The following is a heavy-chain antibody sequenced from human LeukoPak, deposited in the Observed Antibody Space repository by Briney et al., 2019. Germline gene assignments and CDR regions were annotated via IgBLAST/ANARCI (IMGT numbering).Heavy chain of an antibody. V-gene: IGHV3-7*03. CDR2: IKQDGSEK. Sequence: GGSLRLSCAASGFTFSSYWMSWVRQAPGKGLEWVANIKQDGSEKYYADSVKGRFTISRDNAKNSLYLQMNSLRVEDTAVYYCANEGPYSSGYYYFDYWGQGTLVTVSS. CDR3: ANEGPYSSGYYYFDY. D-gene: IGHD3-22*01. J-gene: IGHJ4*02. CDR1: GFTFSSYW.